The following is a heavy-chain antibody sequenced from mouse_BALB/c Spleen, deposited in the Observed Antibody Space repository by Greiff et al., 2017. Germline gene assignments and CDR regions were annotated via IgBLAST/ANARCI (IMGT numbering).Heavy chain of an antibody. CDR3: ARVRGDYYAMDY. V-gene: IGHV5-6*01. CDR2: ISSGGSYT. CDR1: GFTFSSYG. Sequence: EVKLMESGGDLVKPGGSLKLSCAASGFTFSSYGMSWVRQTPDKRLEWVATISSGGSYTYYPDSVKGRFTISRDNAKNTLYLQMSSLKSEDTAMYYCARVRGDYYAMDYWGQGTSVTVSS. D-gene: IGHD2-13*01. J-gene: IGHJ4*01.